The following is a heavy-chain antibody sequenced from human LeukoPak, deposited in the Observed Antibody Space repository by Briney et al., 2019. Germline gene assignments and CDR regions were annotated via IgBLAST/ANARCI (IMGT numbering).Heavy chain of an antibody. Sequence: PGRSLRLSCAASGFTFSSYAMHWVRQAPGKGLEWVAVISYDGSNKYYADSVKGRFTISRDNSKNTLYLQMNSLRAEDTAVYYCARAIQGGSYGYWYFDLWGRGTLVTVSS. CDR3: ARAIQGGSYGYWYFDL. D-gene: IGHD1-26*01. CDR2: ISYDGSNK. V-gene: IGHV3-30-3*01. J-gene: IGHJ2*01. CDR1: GFTFSSYA.